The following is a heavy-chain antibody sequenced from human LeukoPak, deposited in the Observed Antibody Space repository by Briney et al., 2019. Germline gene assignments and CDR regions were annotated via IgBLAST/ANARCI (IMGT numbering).Heavy chain of an antibody. CDR3: ASLDLSGYAPNFDY. D-gene: IGHD3-22*01. J-gene: IGHJ4*02. CDR1: GYTFTSYD. Sequence: ASVKVSCKASGYTFTSYDINWVRQATGQGLEWMGWMNPNSGNTGYAQKFQGRVTITRNTSISTAYMELSSLRSEDTAVYYCASLDLSGYAPNFDYWGQGTLVTVSS. V-gene: IGHV1-8*03. CDR2: MNPNSGNT.